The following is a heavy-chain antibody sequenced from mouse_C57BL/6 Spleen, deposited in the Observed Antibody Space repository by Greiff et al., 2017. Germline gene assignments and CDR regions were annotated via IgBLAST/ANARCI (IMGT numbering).Heavy chain of an antibody. D-gene: IGHD2-12*01. Sequence: SGAELAKPGASVKLSCKASGYTFTSYWMHWVKQRPGQGLEWIGYINPSSGYTKYNQKFKGKATLTVDTSSSTAYMQLSSLTSEDSAVYYCARYYSQYYFDYWGQGTTLTVSS. J-gene: IGHJ2*01. V-gene: IGHV1-7*01. CDR3: ARYYSQYYFDY. CDR2: INPSSGYT. CDR1: GYTFTSYW.